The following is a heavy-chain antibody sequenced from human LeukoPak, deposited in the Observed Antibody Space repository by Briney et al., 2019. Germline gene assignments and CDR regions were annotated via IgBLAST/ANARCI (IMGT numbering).Heavy chain of an antibody. Sequence: WASVKISCKASGYTFTGYYMHWVRQAPGQGLEWMGWINPNSGGTNYAQKFQGRVTMTRDTSISTAYMELSRLRSDDTAVYYCARFRYWVTPFDYWGQGTLVTVSS. V-gene: IGHV1-2*02. CDR3: ARFRYWVTPFDY. D-gene: IGHD2-21*01. J-gene: IGHJ4*02. CDR1: GYTFTGYY. CDR2: INPNSGGT.